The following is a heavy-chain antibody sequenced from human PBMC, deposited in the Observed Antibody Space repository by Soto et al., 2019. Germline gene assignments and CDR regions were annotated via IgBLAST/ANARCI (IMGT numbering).Heavy chain of an antibody. CDR2: ISYDGSNK. V-gene: IGHV3-30-3*01. Sequence: PGGSLRLSCAASGFTFSSYAMHWVRQAPGKGLEWVAVISYDGSNKYYADSVKGRFTISRDNSKNTLYLQMNSLRAEDTAVYYCATIGDYGGNLILPPLTDYWGQGTLVTVPS. J-gene: IGHJ4*02. D-gene: IGHD4-17*01. CDR1: GFTFSSYA. CDR3: ATIGDYGGNLILPPLTDY.